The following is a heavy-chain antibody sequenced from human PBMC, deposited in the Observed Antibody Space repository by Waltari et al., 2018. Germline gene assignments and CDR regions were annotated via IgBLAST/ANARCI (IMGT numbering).Heavy chain of an antibody. D-gene: IGHD2-15*01. V-gene: IGHV4-4*02. CDR2: IHSSGKP. J-gene: IGHJ4*02. CDR1: GDSMCRSCW. CDR3: ARDRGRGLYLDS. Sequence: QVQLQESGPGLVKPSGTLSLTCAVSGDSMCRSCWWSWVRQPPGKGLEWIGQIHSSGKPNYNPSLERRVTTSIDTSNKQFYLKVTSATAADTAVYYCARDRGRGLYLDSWGQGILVTVSP.